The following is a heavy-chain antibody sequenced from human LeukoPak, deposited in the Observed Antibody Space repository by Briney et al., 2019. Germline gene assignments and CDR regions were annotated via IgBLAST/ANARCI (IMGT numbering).Heavy chain of an antibody. Sequence: QSGGSLRLSCAASGFTFDDYAMHWVRHAPGKGLEWVSGISWNSGSIGYADSVKGRFTISRDNAKNSLYLQMNSLRAEDTALYYCAKVGHYYNSSGYDYWGQGTLVTVSS. CDR1: GFTFDDYA. CDR2: ISWNSGSI. V-gene: IGHV3-9*01. D-gene: IGHD3-22*01. CDR3: AKVGHYYNSSGYDY. J-gene: IGHJ4*02.